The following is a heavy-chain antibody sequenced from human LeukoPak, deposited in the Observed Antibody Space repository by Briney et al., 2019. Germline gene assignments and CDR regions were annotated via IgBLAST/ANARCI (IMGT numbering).Heavy chain of an antibody. D-gene: IGHD5-18*01. CDR3: ARTPVDTAMDNYFHY. Sequence: TLSLTCAVSGGSISSGGYSWSWIRQPPGEGLEWIGYIYHSGSTYYNPSLKSRVTISVDQSKTQFSLKLRSVTAADTAVYYCARTPVDTAMDNYFHYWGQGTLVPVSS. CDR2: IYHSGST. J-gene: IGHJ4*02. CDR1: GGSISSGGYS. V-gene: IGHV4-30-2*01.